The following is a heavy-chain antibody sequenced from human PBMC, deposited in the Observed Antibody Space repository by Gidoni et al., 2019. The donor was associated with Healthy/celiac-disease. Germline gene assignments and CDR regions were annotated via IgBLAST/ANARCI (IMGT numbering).Heavy chain of an antibody. CDR1: GYTFTDYY. V-gene: IGHV1-2*06. D-gene: IGHD3-22*01. Sequence: QVQLVQSGAEVKKPGASVKVSCKASGYTFTDYYMHWVRPAPGQGLEWMGRINPNSGGTNYAQKFQGRVTMTRDTSISTAYMELSRLRSDDTAVYYCAKGDITMIVGGDAFDIWGQGTLVTVSS. J-gene: IGHJ3*02. CDR2: INPNSGGT. CDR3: AKGDITMIVGGDAFDI.